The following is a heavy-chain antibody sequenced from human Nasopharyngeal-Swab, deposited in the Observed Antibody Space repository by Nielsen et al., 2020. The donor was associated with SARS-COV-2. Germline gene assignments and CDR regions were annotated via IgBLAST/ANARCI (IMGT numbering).Heavy chain of an antibody. J-gene: IGHJ6*02. Sequence: ASVKVSCKASGYTFTGYYMHWVRQAPGQGLEWMGWINPNSGGTNYAQKFQGWVTMTRDTSISTAYMELSRLRSDDTAVYYCARGGVLIWFGELLKPIYYYYYGMDVWGQGTTVTVSS. CDR3: ARGGVLIWFGELLKPIYYYYYGMDV. D-gene: IGHD3-10*01. V-gene: IGHV1-2*04. CDR2: INPNSGGT. CDR1: GYTFTGYY.